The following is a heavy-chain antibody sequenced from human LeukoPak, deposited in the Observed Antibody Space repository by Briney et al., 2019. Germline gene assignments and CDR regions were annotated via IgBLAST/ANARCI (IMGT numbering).Heavy chain of an antibody. V-gene: IGHV3-23*01. CDR2: ISGSGDST. CDR1: GFTFSRYA. J-gene: IGHJ4*02. Sequence: GGSLRLSCAASGFTFSRYAMSWVPRAPGKGLDWVSGISGSGDSTYSADSVKGRFTISRDNSKNTLYLQMNSLRAEDTAVYYCAKDLDDRNWGQGTLVTVSS. CDR3: AKDLDDRN. D-gene: IGHD3-16*01.